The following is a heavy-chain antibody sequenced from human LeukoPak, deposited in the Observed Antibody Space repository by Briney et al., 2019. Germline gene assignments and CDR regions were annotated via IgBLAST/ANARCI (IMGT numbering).Heavy chain of an antibody. Sequence: GASVKVSCKASGYTFTSYDINWVRQATGQGLEWMGWMNPSSGNTGYAQKFQGRVTMTRNTSISTAYMELSSLRSEDTAVYYCARGGSGSYYFVYYYYGMDVWGQGTTVTVSS. V-gene: IGHV1-8*01. CDR1: GYTFTSYD. CDR2: MNPSSGNT. CDR3: ARGGSGSYYFVYYYYGMDV. D-gene: IGHD1-26*01. J-gene: IGHJ6*02.